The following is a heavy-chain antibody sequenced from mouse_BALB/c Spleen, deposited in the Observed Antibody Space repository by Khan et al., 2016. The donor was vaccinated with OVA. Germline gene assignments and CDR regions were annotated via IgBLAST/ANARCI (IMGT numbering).Heavy chain of an antibody. V-gene: IGHV1-69*02. D-gene: IGHD1-2*01. CDR2: IYPSDTYT. Sequence: QVQLKQSGAELVRPGASVKLSCKASGYTFTSFWINWVKQRPGQGLEWIGNIYPSDTYTNYNQKFKDKATLTVDKSSSTAYMQLSSPTSEDSAVYYCTRELRPNYYAMDYWGQGTSVTVSS. J-gene: IGHJ4*01. CDR1: GYTFTSFW. CDR3: TRELRPNYYAMDY.